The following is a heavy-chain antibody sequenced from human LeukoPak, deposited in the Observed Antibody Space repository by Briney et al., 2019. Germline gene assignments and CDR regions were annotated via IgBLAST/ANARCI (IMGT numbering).Heavy chain of an antibody. D-gene: IGHD3-10*01. J-gene: IGHJ4*02. Sequence: GGSLRLSCAASGFTVSSNYMTWVRQAPGKGLEWVSVIYSGGSTYYADAVKGRFTISRDNSNNTLYLQMNSLRAEDTAVFYCARDSGSGGAGSFPFWGQGTLVTVSS. CDR3: ARDSGSGGAGSFPF. V-gene: IGHV3-66*02. CDR2: IYSGGST. CDR1: GFTVSSNY.